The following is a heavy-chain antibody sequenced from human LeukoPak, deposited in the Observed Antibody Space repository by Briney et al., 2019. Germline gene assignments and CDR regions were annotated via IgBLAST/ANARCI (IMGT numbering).Heavy chain of an antibody. CDR2: ISSSSSYI. CDR3: ARDLSLDRYSYGPEVDY. V-gene: IGHV3-21*01. J-gene: IGHJ4*02. D-gene: IGHD5-18*01. CDR1: GFTFSSYS. Sequence: PGGSLRLSCAASGFTFSSYSMNWVRQAPGKGLEWVSSISSSSSYIYYADSVKGRFTISRDNAKNSLYLQMNSLRAEDTAVYYCARDLSLDRYSYGPEVDYWGQGTLVTVSS.